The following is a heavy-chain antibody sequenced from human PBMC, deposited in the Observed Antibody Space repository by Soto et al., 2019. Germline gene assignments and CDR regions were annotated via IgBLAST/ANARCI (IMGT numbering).Heavy chain of an antibody. CDR2: INPNSGGT. D-gene: IGHD3-3*01. Sequence: ASVKVSCKASGYTFTGYYMHWVRQAPGQGLEWMGWINPNSGGTNYAQKFQGRVTMTRDTSISTAYMELSRLRSDDTAVYYCARDSGFYDFWSGYYSTPDYWGQGTLVTV. CDR3: ARDSGFYDFWSGYYSTPDY. CDR1: GYTFTGYY. V-gene: IGHV1-2*02. J-gene: IGHJ4*02.